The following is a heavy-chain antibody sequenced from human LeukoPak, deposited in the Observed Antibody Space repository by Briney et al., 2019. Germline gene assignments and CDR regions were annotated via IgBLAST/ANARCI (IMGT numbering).Heavy chain of an antibody. V-gene: IGHV3-7*01. CDR1: GVISGDNW. J-gene: IGHJ4*02. CDR3: GRWGVNAGLDY. D-gene: IGHD3-10*01. Sequence: TGGCLRLSCVASGVISGDNWMGWGRRAPGRGRGWVANIHPHGTEKYYADPLEGRFSVSRDNAKNSVYLQMNSLRVEDAGFYYCGRWGVNAGLDYWGQGPLVTVSS. CDR2: IHPHGTEK.